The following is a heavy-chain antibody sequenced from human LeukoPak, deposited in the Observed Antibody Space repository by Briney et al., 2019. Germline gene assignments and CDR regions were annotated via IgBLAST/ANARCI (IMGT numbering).Heavy chain of an antibody. Sequence: PSETLSLTCTVSGGSISSYYWNWIRQPAGKGLEWIGRIYTSGSTNYNPSLKSRVTMSVDTSKNQFSLKLTSVTAADTAVYFCATLVSTRYYFDYWGQGTLVTVSS. J-gene: IGHJ4*02. CDR1: GGSISSYY. CDR3: ATLVSTRYYFDY. D-gene: IGHD5/OR15-5a*01. CDR2: IYTSGST. V-gene: IGHV4-4*07.